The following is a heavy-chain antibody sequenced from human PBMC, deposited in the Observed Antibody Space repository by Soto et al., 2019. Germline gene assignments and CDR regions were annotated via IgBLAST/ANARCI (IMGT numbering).Heavy chain of an antibody. Sequence: SETLSLTCTVSGASISSGGYYWSWIRQHPGKGLEWIGYIYYSGSTYYNPSLKSRVTMSLDTSKNQFSLKLSSVTAADTAVYYCARVRYGYGPRNWFDPWGQGTLVTVSS. CDR2: IYYSGST. CDR3: ARVRYGYGPRNWFDP. CDR1: GASISSGGYY. V-gene: IGHV4-31*03. J-gene: IGHJ5*02. D-gene: IGHD5-18*01.